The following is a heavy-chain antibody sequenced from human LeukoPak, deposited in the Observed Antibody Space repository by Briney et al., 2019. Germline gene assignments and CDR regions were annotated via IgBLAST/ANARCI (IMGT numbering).Heavy chain of an antibody. D-gene: IGHD3-10*01. Sequence: GASVKVSCKASGYTFTSYGISWVRQAPGQGLEWMGWISAYNGNTNYAQKLQGRVTSTTDTSTSTDYMELRSLRSDDTAVYYCARDYPFNYYYGSGSYYSNWFDPWGQGTLVTVSS. CDR1: GYTFTSYG. CDR3: ARDYPFNYYYGSGSYYSNWFDP. V-gene: IGHV1-18*04. CDR2: ISAYNGNT. J-gene: IGHJ5*02.